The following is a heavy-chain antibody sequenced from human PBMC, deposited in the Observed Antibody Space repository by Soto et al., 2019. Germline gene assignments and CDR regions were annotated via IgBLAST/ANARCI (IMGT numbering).Heavy chain of an antibody. D-gene: IGHD4-17*01. Sequence: SETLSLTCTFSGCSISSYYWSWLRQPPGKGLEWIGYIYYSGNTKYNPSLGSRVTISADTSKNQFSLKLVSVTAADTAVYYCARSPGSTTANYIDYWGQGTLVTVSS. CDR3: ARSPGSTTANYIDY. V-gene: IGHV4-59*08. J-gene: IGHJ4*02. CDR1: GCSISSYY. CDR2: IYYSGNT.